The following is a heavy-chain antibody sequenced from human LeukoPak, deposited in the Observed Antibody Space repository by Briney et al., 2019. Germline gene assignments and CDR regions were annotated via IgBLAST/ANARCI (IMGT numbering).Heavy chain of an antibody. J-gene: IGHJ1*01. D-gene: IGHD4-17*01. CDR1: GFTFSSYS. V-gene: IGHV3-21*04. Sequence: PGGSLRLSCAASGFTFSSYSMNWVRQAPGKGLVWVSSISSRSSYIDYADSLKGRFTISRDNAKNSLYLQMNSLRAEDTAVYYCAKEICGDSTGGRFRHWGQGTLVTVSS. CDR3: AKEICGDSTGGRFRH. CDR2: ISSRSSYI.